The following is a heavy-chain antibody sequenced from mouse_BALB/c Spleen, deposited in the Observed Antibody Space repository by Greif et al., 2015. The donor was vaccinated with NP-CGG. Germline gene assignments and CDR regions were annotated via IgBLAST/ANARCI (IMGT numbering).Heavy chain of an antibody. CDR1: SYTFTDYA. CDR2: ISTYYGNT. J-gene: IGHJ3*01. D-gene: IGHD2-3*01. Sequence: VQLQESGPELVWPGVSVKISCKGSSYTFTDYAMHWVKQSHAKSLEWIGVISTYYGNTNYNQKFKGKATMTVDKSSSTAYMELARLTSEDSAVYYCARAGAYDGYYGFAYWGQGTLVTVSA. CDR3: ARAGAYDGYYGFAY. V-gene: IGHV1-67*01.